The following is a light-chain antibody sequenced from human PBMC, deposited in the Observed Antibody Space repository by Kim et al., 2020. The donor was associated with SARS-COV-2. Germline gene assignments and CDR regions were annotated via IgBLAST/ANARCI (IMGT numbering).Light chain of an antibody. V-gene: IGLV3-19*02. J-gene: IGLJ2*01. CDR1: SLKTYY. CDR3: DSWDSSGNHNVV. CDR2: GKN. Sequence: SSELTQDPAVSVPLVHTVRITCQGDSLKTYYATWYQQKPGQAPVRVIFGKNNRPSGIPHRFSGSNSGNTASLTITGAPAEDEADDYCDSWDSSGNHNVVFGGGTQLTVL.